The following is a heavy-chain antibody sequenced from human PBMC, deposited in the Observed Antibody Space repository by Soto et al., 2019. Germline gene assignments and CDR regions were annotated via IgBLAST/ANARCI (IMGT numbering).Heavy chain of an antibody. Sequence: QVQLVQSGAEVKKPGASVKVSCTASGYTFTSYYMHWVRQAPGQGLEWMGVINPAAGDTTYAEKFQGRVTMTRYTSTRTVYMDLSSLRSDDTAVYYCARMMGYLLGVDHYYDGMDVWGHGTTVTVSS. V-gene: IGHV1-46*01. D-gene: IGHD3-16*01. CDR2: INPAAGDT. J-gene: IGHJ6*02. CDR1: GYTFTSYY. CDR3: ARMMGYLLGVDHYYDGMDV.